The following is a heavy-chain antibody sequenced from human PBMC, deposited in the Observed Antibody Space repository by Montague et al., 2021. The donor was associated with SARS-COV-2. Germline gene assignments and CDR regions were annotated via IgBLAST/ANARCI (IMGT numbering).Heavy chain of an antibody. CDR2: IYWNDDK. V-gene: IGHV2-5*01. CDR1: GFIFTSRGVG. Sequence: PALVKPTQTLTLTCSPSGFIFTSRGVGVGWIRQPPGKALEWLARIYWNDDKRYNPSLKSRLTITRDASPDQVVLTMTNMAPADTGTYYCAHISNMCSSTGCNDYYGLDVWGQGTAVTV. J-gene: IGHJ6*01. D-gene: IGHD2-2*01. CDR3: AHISNMCSSTGCNDYYGLDV.